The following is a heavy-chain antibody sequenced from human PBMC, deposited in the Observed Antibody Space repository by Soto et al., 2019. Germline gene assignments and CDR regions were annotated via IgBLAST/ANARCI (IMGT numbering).Heavy chain of an antibody. CDR1: GYTFTSYV. Sequence: QVQLVQSGAEVKKPGASVKGSCKASGYTFTSYVISWVRQAPGQGREWMGWISAYNGNTNYAQKLQGRVTMTTDTPTSTAYMELRSLRSDDPAVYYCARDLYDDIWGSYRPSNYYYMDVWGKGTTVTVSS. CDR3: ARDLYDDIWGSYRPSNYYYMDV. J-gene: IGHJ6*03. V-gene: IGHV1-18*01. CDR2: ISAYNGNT. D-gene: IGHD3-16*02.